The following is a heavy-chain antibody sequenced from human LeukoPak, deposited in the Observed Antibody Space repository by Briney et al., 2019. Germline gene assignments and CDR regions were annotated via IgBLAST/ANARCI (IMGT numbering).Heavy chain of an antibody. D-gene: IGHD6-19*01. J-gene: IGHJ3*02. CDR3: ASGGYSSGWYGSFDI. V-gene: IGHV4-39*01. CDR2: LYSGGLT. Sequence: SETLSLTCTVSGASISSSDYYWGWIRQPPGKGLEWIGSLYSGGLTYYNPSLKSRVTISVDTSKNQFSLKVTSVTAADTAVYSCASGGYSSGWYGSFDIWGQWTVVTVSS. CDR1: GASISSSDYY.